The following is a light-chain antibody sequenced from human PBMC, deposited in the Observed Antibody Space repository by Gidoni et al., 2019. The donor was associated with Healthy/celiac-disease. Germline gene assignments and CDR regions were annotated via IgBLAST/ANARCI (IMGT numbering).Light chain of an antibody. J-gene: IGKJ1*01. CDR3: QQYNNWPPWT. V-gene: IGKV3-15*01. CDR1: QSVSSN. Sequence: SQSVSSNLAWYQQKPGQAPRLLIYGASTRATGIPARFSGSGSGTEFTLTISSLQSEDFAVYYCQQYNNWPPWTFGQXTKVEIK. CDR2: GAS.